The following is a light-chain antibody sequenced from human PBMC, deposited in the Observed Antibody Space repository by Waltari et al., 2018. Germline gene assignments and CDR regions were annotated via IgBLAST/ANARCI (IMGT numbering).Light chain of an antibody. Sequence: SYELIQPPSVSVSPGQTARITCSGDALPKQYAYWYQQKPGQAPVLVIHKDNERPSGIPERFSGSSSGTTVTLTISGVQAEDEADYYCQSADSSGTYKVFGTGTKVTVL. J-gene: IGLJ1*01. CDR1: ALPKQY. CDR3: QSADSSGTYKV. CDR2: KDN. V-gene: IGLV3-25*03.